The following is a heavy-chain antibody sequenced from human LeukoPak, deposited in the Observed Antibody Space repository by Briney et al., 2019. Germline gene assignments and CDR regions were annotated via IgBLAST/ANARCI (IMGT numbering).Heavy chain of an antibody. CDR1: GGSISSYY. CDR3: ARDPFGELAFDY. V-gene: IGHV4-59*01. Sequence: PSETLSLTCTVSGGSISSYYWSWIRQPPGKGLEWIGYIYYSGSTNYNPSLKSRVTISVDTSKNQFSLKLSSVTAADTAVYYCARDPFGELAFDYWGQGTLVTVSS. J-gene: IGHJ4*02. CDR2: IYYSGST. D-gene: IGHD3-10*01.